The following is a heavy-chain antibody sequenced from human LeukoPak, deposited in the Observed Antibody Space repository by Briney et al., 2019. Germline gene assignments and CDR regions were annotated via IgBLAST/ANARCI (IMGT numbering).Heavy chain of an antibody. CDR3: AKVDSITMVRGVIYSFFDY. J-gene: IGHJ4*02. V-gene: IGHV3-30*02. D-gene: IGHD3-10*01. CDR2: ILYDGGST. CDR1: GFSFSSYG. Sequence: GGSLRLSCAASGFSFSSYGMHWVRQAPGKGLEWVAFILYDGGSTYYADSVKGRFTISRDNSKNTLYLQMNSLRAEDTAVYYCAKVDSITMVRGVIYSFFDYWGQGTLVTVSS.